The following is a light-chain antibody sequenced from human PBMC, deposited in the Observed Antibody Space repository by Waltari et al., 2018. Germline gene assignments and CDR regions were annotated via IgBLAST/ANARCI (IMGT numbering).Light chain of an antibody. J-gene: IGLJ1*01. CDR3: CSYTSTSTFV. CDR2: DVS. V-gene: IGLV2-14*01. CDR1: SSDIGTYNY. Sequence: QSALTQPASVSGAPGQSITISCTGTSSDIGTYNYVSWYQQHPGKAPKLMIYDVSQRPSGVSNRFPGSKSGNTASLTISGLQAEDEADYYCCSYTSTSTFVFGTGTKVTVL.